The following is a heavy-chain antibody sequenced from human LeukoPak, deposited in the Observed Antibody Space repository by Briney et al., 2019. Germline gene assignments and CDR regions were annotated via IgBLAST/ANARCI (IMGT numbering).Heavy chain of an antibody. J-gene: IGHJ4*02. D-gene: IGHD1-26*01. Sequence: PSETLSLTCAVYGGSFSGYYWSWIRQPPGKGLEWIGEINHSGSTNYNPSLKSRVTISVDTSKTQFSLKLSSVTAADTAVYYCARFGRGSFGYWGQGTLVTVSS. V-gene: IGHV4-34*01. CDR1: GGSFSGYY. CDR2: INHSGST. CDR3: ARFGRGSFGY.